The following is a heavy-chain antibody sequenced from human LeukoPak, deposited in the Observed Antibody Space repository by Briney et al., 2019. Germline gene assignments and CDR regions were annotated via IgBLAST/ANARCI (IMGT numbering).Heavy chain of an antibody. CDR1: GFTFSSYW. D-gene: IGHD3-3*01. CDR3: ARTYYDAYFDY. J-gene: IGHJ4*02. CDR2: ISYDGSNK. V-gene: IGHV3-30-3*01. Sequence: GGSLRLSCAASGFTFSSYWMSWVRQAPGKGLEWVAVISYDGSNKYYADSVKGRFTISRDNSKNTLYLQMNSLRAEDTAAYYCARTYYDAYFDYWGQGTLVTVSS.